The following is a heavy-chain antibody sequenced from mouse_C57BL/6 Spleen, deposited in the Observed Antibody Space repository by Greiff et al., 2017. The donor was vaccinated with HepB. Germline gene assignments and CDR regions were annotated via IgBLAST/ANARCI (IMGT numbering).Heavy chain of an antibody. CDR1: GFSLRTSGMG. V-gene: IGHV8-12*01. CDR3: ARRRDYEGHFDV. D-gene: IGHD2-4*01. Sequence: QVTLKESGPGILQSSQTLSLTCSFSGFSLRTSGMGVSWIRQPSGKGLEWLAHIYWDDDKRYNPSLKSRLTISKDTSRNQVFLKITSVDTADTATYYCARRRDYEGHFDVWGTGTTVTVSS. J-gene: IGHJ1*03. CDR2: IYWDDDK.